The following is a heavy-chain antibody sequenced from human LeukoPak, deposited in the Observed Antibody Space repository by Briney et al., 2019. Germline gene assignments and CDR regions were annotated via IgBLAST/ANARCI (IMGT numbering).Heavy chain of an antibody. CDR1: GYTFTGYY. Sequence: ASVKVSCKASGYTFTGYYMHWVRQAPGQGLERMGWINPNSGGTNYAQKFQGRVTMTRDTSISTAYMELSRLRSDDTAVYYCALTYYDFWSGLGDWGQGTLVTVSS. CDR3: ALTYYDFWSGLGD. J-gene: IGHJ4*02. CDR2: INPNSGGT. D-gene: IGHD3-3*01. V-gene: IGHV1-2*02.